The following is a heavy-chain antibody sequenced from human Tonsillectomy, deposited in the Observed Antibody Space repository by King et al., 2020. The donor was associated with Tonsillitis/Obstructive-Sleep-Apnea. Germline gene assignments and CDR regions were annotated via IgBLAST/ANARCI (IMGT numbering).Heavy chain of an antibody. D-gene: IGHD5-24*01. CDR1: GGSISSSSYY. V-gene: IGHV4-39*01. CDR2: IYYSGST. CDR3: ASEGDGIAGAFDI. J-gene: IGHJ3*02. Sequence: QLQESGPGLVKPSETLSLTCTVSGGSISSSSYYWGWIRQPPGQGLEWIGSIYYSGSTYYNPSLKSRVTISVDTSKNQFSLKLSSVTAADTAVYYCASEGDGIAGAFDIWGQGTMVTVYS.